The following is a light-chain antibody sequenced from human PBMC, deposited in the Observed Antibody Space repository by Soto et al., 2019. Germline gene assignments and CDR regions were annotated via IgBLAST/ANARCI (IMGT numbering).Light chain of an antibody. CDR3: SSYTTISLV. CDR1: ISDVGGSKY. CDR2: DVT. V-gene: IGLV2-14*03. J-gene: IGLJ1*01. Sequence: QSALTQPASVSGSPGQSITISCTGTISDVGGSKYVSWYQQHPGKVPKLIIYDVTDRPSGISNRFSGSKSGNTASLTISGLQAEDEADYYCSSYTTISLVFGTGTKLTVL.